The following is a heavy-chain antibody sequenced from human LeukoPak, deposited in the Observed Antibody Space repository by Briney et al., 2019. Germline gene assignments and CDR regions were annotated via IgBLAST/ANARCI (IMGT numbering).Heavy chain of an antibody. V-gene: IGHV4-59*01. D-gene: IGHD6-25*01. J-gene: IGHJ4*02. CDR3: ARGVYIAAAQYAY. CDR1: GGSISSYY. Sequence: SETLSLTCTVSGGSISSYYWSWLRQPPGKGLEWIGYIYYSGATNYNPSLKSRVTISVDTSKNQFSLKLSSVTAADTAVYYCARGVYIAAAQYAYWGQGTLVTVSS. CDR2: IYYSGAT.